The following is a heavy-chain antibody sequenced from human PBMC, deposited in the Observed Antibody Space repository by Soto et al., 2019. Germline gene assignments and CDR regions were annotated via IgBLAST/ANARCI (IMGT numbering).Heavy chain of an antibody. Sequence: LGESLKISIKGSGYTFTTYWIGWVRQMPGKGLEWMGIIYPGDSDTTYSPSFQGQVTISADKSISTAYLQRNSLKASDSAMYYCGRLESSYYFDYWGQRTRVTVSS. CDR3: GRLESSYYFDY. CDR1: GYTFTTYW. J-gene: IGHJ4*02. D-gene: IGHD2-15*01. V-gene: IGHV5-51*01. CDR2: IYPGDSDT.